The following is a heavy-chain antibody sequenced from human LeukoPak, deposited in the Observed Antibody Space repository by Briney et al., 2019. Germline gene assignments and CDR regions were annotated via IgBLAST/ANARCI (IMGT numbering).Heavy chain of an antibody. J-gene: IGHJ6*02. Sequence: GGSLRLSCAASGFTFSSYAMSWVRQAPGKGLEWVSAISGSGGSTYYADSVKGRFTISRDSSKNTLYLQMNSLRAEDTAVYYCVKAESRGYYYYYGMDVWGQGTTVTVSS. CDR3: VKAESRGYYYYYGMDV. CDR2: ISGSGGST. CDR1: GFTFSSYA. D-gene: IGHD6-25*01. V-gene: IGHV3-23*01.